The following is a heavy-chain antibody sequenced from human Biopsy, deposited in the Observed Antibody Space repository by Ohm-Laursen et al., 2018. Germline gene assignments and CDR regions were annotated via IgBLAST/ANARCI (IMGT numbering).Heavy chain of an antibody. CDR1: GFIFTSYG. CDR3: ARDFFDSSGYFYYYNGVDL. Sequence: AASVKVSCKASGFIFTSYGLSWVRQAPGQGLEWMGWISSSNDNTNYAQKFQGRVTMTADTSTSTAYMELRSLRSDGTAVYYCARDFFDSSGYFYYYNGVDLWGQGTTVTVSS. V-gene: IGHV1-18*01. CDR2: ISSSNDNT. J-gene: IGHJ6*02. D-gene: IGHD3-22*01.